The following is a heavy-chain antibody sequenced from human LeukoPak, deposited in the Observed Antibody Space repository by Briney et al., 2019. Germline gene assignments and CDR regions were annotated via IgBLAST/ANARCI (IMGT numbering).Heavy chain of an antibody. CDR1: GFTFSTYA. V-gene: IGHV3-30-3*01. D-gene: IGHD6-19*01. CDR2: ISYDGSNK. CDR3: ASSHSSGWYYFDY. Sequence: GGSLRLFCAASGFTFSTYAMHWVRQAPGKGLEWVAVISYDGSNKYYADSVKGRFTISRDNSKNTLYLQMNSLRAEDTAVYYCASSHSSGWYYFDYWGQGTLVTVSS. J-gene: IGHJ4*02.